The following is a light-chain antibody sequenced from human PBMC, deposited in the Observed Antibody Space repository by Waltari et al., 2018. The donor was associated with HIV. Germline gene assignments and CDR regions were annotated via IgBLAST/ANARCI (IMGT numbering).Light chain of an antibody. V-gene: IGLV1-47*01. CDR1: LSHIGRTA. Sequence: QPVLSQAPSASGAPGQRIVISCSGELSHIGRTAVSCYQHSPARAPRLLIDGNNERPSEVPDRFSGSKSGSSASLAISGLQSEDEGDYFCAAWDDGLSGVIFGGGTRLTV. CDR3: AAWDDGLSGVI. CDR2: GNN. J-gene: IGLJ2*01.